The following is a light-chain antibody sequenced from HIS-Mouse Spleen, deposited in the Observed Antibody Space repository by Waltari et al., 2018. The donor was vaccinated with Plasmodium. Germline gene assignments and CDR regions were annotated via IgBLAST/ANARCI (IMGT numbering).Light chain of an antibody. V-gene: IGKV3-15*01. CDR3: QQYNNWSFT. J-gene: IGKJ3*01. CDR2: GAS. Sequence: EIVMTQSPATLSVSPGERATLSCRASQSVSSNLAWYQQKPGQAPRLRIYGASTRATGIPARFSGSGSWTEFTLTISSLQSEDFAVYYCQQYNNWSFTFGPGTKVDIK. CDR1: QSVSSN.